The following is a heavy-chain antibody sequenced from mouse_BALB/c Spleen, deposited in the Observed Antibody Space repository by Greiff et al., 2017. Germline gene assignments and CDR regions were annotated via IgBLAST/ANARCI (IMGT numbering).Heavy chain of an antibody. Sequence: QVQLKESGPGLVQPSQSLSISCTVSGFSLTSYGVHWVRQSPGKGLEWLGVIWSGGSTDYNAAFISRLSISKDNSKSQVFFRMNSLQANDTAIYYCARYNGYTSYFDVWGAGTTVTVSS. CDR1: GFSLTSYG. D-gene: IGHD2-14*01. CDR3: ARYNGYTSYFDV. CDR2: IWSGGST. J-gene: IGHJ1*01. V-gene: IGHV2-2*02.